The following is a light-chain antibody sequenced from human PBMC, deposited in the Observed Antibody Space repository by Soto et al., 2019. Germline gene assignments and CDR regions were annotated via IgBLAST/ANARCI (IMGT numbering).Light chain of an antibody. CDR2: GAS. J-gene: IGKJ4*01. V-gene: IGKV3-20*01. Sequence: EVVLTQSPGTLSLSPGERATLSCRASQAVSSILLAWYQQKHGQAPRLLIYGASSRATGIPDRFSGSGSGTDFTLTVSRLEPEDFAVYYCQQHGTSPIFGGGTKVEIK. CDR3: QQHGTSPI. CDR1: QAVSSIL.